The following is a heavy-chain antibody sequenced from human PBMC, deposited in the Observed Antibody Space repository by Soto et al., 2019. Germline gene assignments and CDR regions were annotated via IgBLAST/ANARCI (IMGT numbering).Heavy chain of an antibody. CDR3: ARGWSHDSSGYDYYYGMDV. V-gene: IGHV1-8*01. Sequence: VKVSFKASGYTFTSYDINWVRQATGQGLEWMGWMNPNSGNTGYAQKFQGRVTMTRNTSISTACMELSSLRSEDTAVYYCARGWSHDSSGYDYYYGMDVWGQGTTVTVSS. CDR2: MNPNSGNT. D-gene: IGHD3-22*01. J-gene: IGHJ6*02. CDR1: GYTFTSYD.